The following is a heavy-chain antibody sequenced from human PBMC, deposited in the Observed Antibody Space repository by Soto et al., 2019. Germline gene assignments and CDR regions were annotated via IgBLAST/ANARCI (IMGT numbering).Heavy chain of an antibody. CDR1: GYTFTSYD. D-gene: IGHD2-21*01. J-gene: IGHJ4*02. CDR2: MNPNSGNT. V-gene: IGHV1-8*01. Sequence: QVQLVQSGAEVKKPGASVRVSCRTSGYTFTSYDINWVRQTTGQGLEWMGWMNPNSGNTGYAQKFPGRVTMTRSTSISTASMDLNSLGSEDTAVYYCAKTICGDRECDGFDYWGQGTLVTASS. CDR3: AKTICGDRECDGFDY.